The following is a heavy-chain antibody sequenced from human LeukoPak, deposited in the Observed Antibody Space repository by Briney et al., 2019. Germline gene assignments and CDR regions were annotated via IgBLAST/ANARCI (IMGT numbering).Heavy chain of an antibody. V-gene: IGHV1-2*02. CDR3: AGGITMVRGGRYYYMDV. CDR2: INPNSGGT. CDR1: GYTFTSYY. J-gene: IGHJ6*03. Sequence: ASVKVSCKASGYTFTSYYMHWVRQAPGQGLEWMGWINPNSGGTNYAQKFQGRVTMTRDTSISTAYMELSRLRSDDTAVYYCAGGITMVRGGRYYYMDVWGKGTTVTVSS. D-gene: IGHD3-10*01.